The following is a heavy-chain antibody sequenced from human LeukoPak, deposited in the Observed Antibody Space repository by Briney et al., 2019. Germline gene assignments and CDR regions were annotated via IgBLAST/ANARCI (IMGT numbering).Heavy chain of an antibody. D-gene: IGHD1-26*01. Sequence: SETLSLTCAVSGGSISSSNWWSWVRQPPGKGLEWIGEIYHSGSTNYNPSLKSRVTISVDKSKNQFSLKLSSVTAADTAVYYCARHLYSGSYYAWFDPWGQGTLVTVSS. J-gene: IGHJ5*02. CDR3: ARHLYSGSYYAWFDP. V-gene: IGHV4-4*02. CDR2: IYHSGST. CDR1: GGSISSSNW.